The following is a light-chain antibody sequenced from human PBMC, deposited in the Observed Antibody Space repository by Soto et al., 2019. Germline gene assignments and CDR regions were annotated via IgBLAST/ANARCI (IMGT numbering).Light chain of an antibody. CDR2: DAS. J-gene: IGKJ5*01. CDR1: QSVITY. CDR3: QQANSFPIK. Sequence: IRMAQSPSSLSASVGDVVTIAWRPSQSVITYLNWYQQTPGKAPKLLIYDASRLQSGVPPRYSGSGYGTDFTLTISSLQPEDFATYYCQQANSFPIKFGQGTRLEIK. V-gene: IGKV1-39*01.